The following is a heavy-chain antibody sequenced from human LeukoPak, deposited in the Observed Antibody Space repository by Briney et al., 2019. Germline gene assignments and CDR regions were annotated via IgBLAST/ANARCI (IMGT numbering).Heavy chain of an antibody. D-gene: IGHD3-22*01. CDR1: GYTFTDYY. Sequence: GASVKVSCKASGYTFTDYYVHWVRQAPGQGLEWMGRINPNSGGTDYARKFQGRVAMTRDTSINTAFMELSSLRSDDTAVYYCAREVVYDSSGYYYAFWFFDLWGRGTLVTVSS. CDR2: INPNSGGT. V-gene: IGHV1-2*06. J-gene: IGHJ2*01. CDR3: AREVVYDSSGYYYAFWFFDL.